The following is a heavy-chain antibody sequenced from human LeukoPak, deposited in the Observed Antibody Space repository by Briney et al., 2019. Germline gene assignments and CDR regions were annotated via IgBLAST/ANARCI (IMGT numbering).Heavy chain of an antibody. V-gene: IGHV3-21*01. D-gene: IGHD6-13*01. Sequence: GGSLRLSCAASGFTFSSYSMNWVRQAPGKGLEWVSSISSSSSYIYYADPVKGRFTISRDNAKNSLYLQMNSLRAKDTAVYYCATVIAAAGTQGFDYWGQGTLVTVSS. CDR1: GFTFSSYS. CDR3: ATVIAAAGTQGFDY. CDR2: ISSSSSYI. J-gene: IGHJ4*02.